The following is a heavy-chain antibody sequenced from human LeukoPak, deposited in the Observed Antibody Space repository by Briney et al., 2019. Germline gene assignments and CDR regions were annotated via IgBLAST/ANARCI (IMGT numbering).Heavy chain of an antibody. J-gene: IGHJ4*02. Sequence: GGSLRLSCAASGFTFSSSWMHWVRQAPGKGLVWVSRMNGDGSSTNYADSVKGRLTISRDNAKNTVYLQMNSLRVEDTAVYYCASPRSGGYFDYWGQGTLVTVSS. CDR3: ASPRSGGYFDY. CDR1: GFTFSSSW. CDR2: MNGDGSST. D-gene: IGHD3-10*01. V-gene: IGHV3-74*01.